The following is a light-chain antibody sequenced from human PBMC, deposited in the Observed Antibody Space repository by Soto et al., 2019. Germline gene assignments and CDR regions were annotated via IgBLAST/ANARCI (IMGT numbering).Light chain of an antibody. CDR2: DVA. CDR3: VSFTSSTTYV. V-gene: IGLV2-14*03. CDR1: SSDVGGSNF. J-gene: IGLJ1*01. Sequence: QSVLTQPASVSASPGQSITISCTGTSSDVGGSNFVSWYQQHPGKPPKLIIYDVATRPSGVSNRFSGSKSGSTASLIISRLQTEDEADYYCVSFTSSTTYVFGSGNKLTVL.